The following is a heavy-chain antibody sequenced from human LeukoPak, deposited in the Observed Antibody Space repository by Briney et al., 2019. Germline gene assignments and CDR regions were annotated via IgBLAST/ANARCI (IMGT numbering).Heavy chain of an antibody. CDR2: ISSSSSTI. V-gene: IGHV3-48*01. Sequence: GGSLRLSCAASGFTFSSYSMNWVRQAPGKGLEWVSYISSSSSTIYYADSVKGRFTISRDNAKNSLYLQMNSLRAEDTAVYYCARGEYDFWSGYPTPYSFDYWGQGTLDTVSS. D-gene: IGHD3-3*01. CDR1: GFTFSSYS. CDR3: ARGEYDFWSGYPTPYSFDY. J-gene: IGHJ4*02.